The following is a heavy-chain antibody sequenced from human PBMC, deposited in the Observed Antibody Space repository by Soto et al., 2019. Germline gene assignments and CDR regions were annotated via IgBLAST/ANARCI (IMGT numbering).Heavy chain of an antibody. CDR1: GYTFTSYY. Sequence: ASVKVSCKASGYTFTSYYMHWVRQAPGQGLEWMGIINPSGGSTSYAQKFQGRVTMTRDTSTSTVYMELSSLRSEDTAVYYCARDRHFMVRGVIRREFAYWGQGTLVTVSS. D-gene: IGHD3-10*01. J-gene: IGHJ4*02. CDR3: ARDRHFMVRGVIRREFAY. CDR2: INPSGGST. V-gene: IGHV1-46*03.